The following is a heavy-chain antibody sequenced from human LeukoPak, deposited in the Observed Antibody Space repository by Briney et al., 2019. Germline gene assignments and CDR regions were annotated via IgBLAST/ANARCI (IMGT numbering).Heavy chain of an antibody. CDR1: GGTFSSYA. D-gene: IGHD1-26*01. J-gene: IGHJ4*02. V-gene: IGHV1-69*13. Sequence: GASVKVSCKASGGTFSSYAISWVRQAPGQGLEWMGGIIPIFGTANYAQKFQGRVTITADESTSTAYMELSSLRSEDTAVYYCARDRMGAILHFDSWGQGTLVAVSS. CDR3: ARDRMGAILHFDS. CDR2: IIPIFGTA.